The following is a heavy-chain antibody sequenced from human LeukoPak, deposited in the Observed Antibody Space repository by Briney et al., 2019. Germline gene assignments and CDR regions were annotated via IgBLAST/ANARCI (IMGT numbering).Heavy chain of an antibody. CDR3: ARVGYYGSGSYLVDY. D-gene: IGHD3-10*01. CDR2: IYYSGST. Sequence: SETLSLTCAVSGGSISSSNWWSWVRQPPGKGLEWIGYIYYSGSTNYNPSLKSRVTISVDTSKNQFSLKLSSVTAADTAVYYCARVGYYGSGSYLVDYWGQGTLVTVSS. CDR1: GGSISSSNW. J-gene: IGHJ4*02. V-gene: IGHV4-4*02.